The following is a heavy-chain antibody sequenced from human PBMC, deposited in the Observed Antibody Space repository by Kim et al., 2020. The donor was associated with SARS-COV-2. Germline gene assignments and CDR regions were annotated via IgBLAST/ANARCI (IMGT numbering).Heavy chain of an antibody. D-gene: IGHD6-19*01. CDR3: ARGGRWGWLVNSGYYGMDV. V-gene: IGHV4-34*01. J-gene: IGHJ6*02. CDR2: INHSGST. Sequence: SETLSLTCAVYGGSFSGYYWSWIRQPPGKGLEWIGEINHSGSTNYNPSLKSRVTISVDTSKNQFSLKLSSVTAADTAVYYCARGGRWGWLVNSGYYGMDVWGQGTTVTVSS. CDR1: GGSFSGYY.